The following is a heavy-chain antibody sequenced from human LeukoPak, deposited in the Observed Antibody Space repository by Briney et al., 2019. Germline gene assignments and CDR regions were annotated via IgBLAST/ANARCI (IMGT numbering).Heavy chain of an antibody. Sequence: GGSLRLSCAASGFNFRSFIMNWVRQAPGKGLEYVSGISSHGGSTYYANSVKGRFTISRDNSKNMLYVQMGSLRAEDMAVYYCARDGGDIVVVTSSYYYMDVWGKGTTVTVSS. CDR3: ARDGGDIVVVTSSYYYMDV. CDR1: GFNFRSFI. V-gene: IGHV3-64*01. CDR2: ISSHGGST. D-gene: IGHD2-21*02. J-gene: IGHJ6*03.